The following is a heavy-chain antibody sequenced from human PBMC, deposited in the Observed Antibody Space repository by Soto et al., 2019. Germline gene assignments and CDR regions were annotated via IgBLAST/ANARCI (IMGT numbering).Heavy chain of an antibody. D-gene: IGHD2-15*01. CDR3: TRAPFDCYSRIDP. CDR1: EETFNKFA. Sequence: QVELVQSGAEVKTPGSSVKVSCKASEETFNKFAITWVRQAPGQGLEWMGGIILLFGKTEYAQQFRGRLTITADKSTRTIYVELDNLRSEDTAIYYCTRAPFDCYSRIDPWGPGTLVTVSS. CDR2: IILLFGKT. J-gene: IGHJ5*01. V-gene: IGHV1-69*06.